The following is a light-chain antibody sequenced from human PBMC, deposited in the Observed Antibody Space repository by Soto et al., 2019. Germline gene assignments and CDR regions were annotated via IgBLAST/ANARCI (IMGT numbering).Light chain of an antibody. Sequence: QSVLTQPASVSGSPGQSITISCTGASSDVGAYNYVSWYQQHPGKAPKLMIFDVSNRPSGVSNRFSASKSGNTASLTISGLQAEDEADYYCSSYTSSSTEVFGGGTKVTVL. CDR2: DVS. V-gene: IGLV2-14*01. J-gene: IGLJ2*01. CDR3: SSYTSSSTEV. CDR1: SSDVGAYNY.